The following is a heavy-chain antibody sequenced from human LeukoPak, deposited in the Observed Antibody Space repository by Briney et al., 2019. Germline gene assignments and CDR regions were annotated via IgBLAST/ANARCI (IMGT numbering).Heavy chain of an antibody. CDR1: GLTFSHYG. J-gene: IGHJ4*02. CDR2: IWSDGTNQ. D-gene: IGHD4-11*01. V-gene: IGHV3-33*06. CDR3: AKDAQRGFDYSNSLEY. Sequence: GGSLGLSCAASGLTFSHYGFHWVRQAPGKGLEWVAVIWSDGTNQFYADSVKGRFTISRDYSQKTVYLEMHSLRTEDTAMYYCAKDAQRGFDYSNSLEYWGPGTLVTVSS.